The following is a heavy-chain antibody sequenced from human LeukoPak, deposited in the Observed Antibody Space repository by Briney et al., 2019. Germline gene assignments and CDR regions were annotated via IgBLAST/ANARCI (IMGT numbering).Heavy chain of an antibody. J-gene: IGHJ3*02. CDR2: INHSGST. D-gene: IGHD3-9*01. V-gene: IGHV4-34*01. CDR3: AVIPRPDYDILTGAFDI. Sequence: SETLSLTCAVYGGSFSGYYWSWIRQPPGKGLEWIGEINHSGSTNYNPSLKSRVTISVDTSKDQFSLKLSSVTAADTAVYYCAVIPRPDYDILTGAFDIWGQGTMVTVSS. CDR1: GGSFSGYY.